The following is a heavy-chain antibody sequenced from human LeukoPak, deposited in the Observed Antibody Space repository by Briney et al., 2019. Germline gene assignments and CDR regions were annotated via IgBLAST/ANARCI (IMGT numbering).Heavy chain of an antibody. CDR1: GFTFSSYG. D-gene: IGHD5-12*01. Sequence: PGGSLRLSCAASGFTFSSYGMHWVRQAPGKGLEWVAFIRYDGSNKYYADSVKGRFTISRDNSKNTLYLQMNSLRAEDTAVYYCAKEKNSGYGWAAAGLFDYWGQGTLVTVSS. V-gene: IGHV3-30*02. J-gene: IGHJ4*02. CDR2: IRYDGSNK. CDR3: AKEKNSGYGWAAAGLFDY.